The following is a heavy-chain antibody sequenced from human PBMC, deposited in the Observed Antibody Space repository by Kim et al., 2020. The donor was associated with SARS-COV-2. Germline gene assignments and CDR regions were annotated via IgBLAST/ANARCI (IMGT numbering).Heavy chain of an antibody. CDR3: ATHGDYGGDY. Sequence: STNYADTVKGRFTITRDNSKNTLYLQMNSLRGEDTAVYYCATHGDYGGDYWGQGTLVTVSS. CDR2: ST. D-gene: IGHD4-17*01. J-gene: IGHJ4*02. V-gene: IGHV3-23*01.